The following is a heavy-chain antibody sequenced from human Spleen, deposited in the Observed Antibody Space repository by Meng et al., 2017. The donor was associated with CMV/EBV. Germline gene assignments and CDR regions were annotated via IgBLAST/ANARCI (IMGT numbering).Heavy chain of an antibody. CDR1: GYIISSNKW. D-gene: IGHD2-8*02. CDR2: ISHSGIT. CDR3: ARSPGYWSLDY. Sequence: LASAVSGYIISSNKWWSWVRQTAGKGLEWIGEISHSGITKYNPSLKGRVTISLEKTNNHFSLMLTSVTAADTGVYFCARSPGYWSLDYWGQGTLVTVSS. J-gene: IGHJ4*02. V-gene: IGHV4-4*01.